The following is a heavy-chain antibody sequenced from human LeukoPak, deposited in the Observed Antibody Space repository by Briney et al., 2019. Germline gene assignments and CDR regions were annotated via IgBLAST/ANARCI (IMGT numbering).Heavy chain of an antibody. CDR2: IYPGDSDP. CDR3: VRHGLGSSWFGFDY. V-gene: IGHV5-51*01. D-gene: IGHD6-13*01. J-gene: IGHJ4*02. CDR1: GYTFTTYW. Sequence: GESLKISCKGSGYTFTTYWIGWVRQMPGKGLEWMGIIYPGDSDPRYSPSFQGQVTISADTSISTAYLQWSSLKASDSAIYYCVRHGLGSSWFGFDYWGQGILVTVSS.